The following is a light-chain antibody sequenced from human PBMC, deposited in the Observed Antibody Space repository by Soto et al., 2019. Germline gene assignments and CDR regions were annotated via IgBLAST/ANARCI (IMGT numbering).Light chain of an antibody. CDR1: QSLTYSDGNTY. CDR3: MQGTLWPPYT. Sequence: DVAMTQSPLSLPVTLGQPASISCRSSQSLTYSDGNTYLNWFHLRPGQSPRRLIYKVSNRDSGVPDRFSGSGSGTDFTLKISRVEAEDVGVYYCMQGTLWPPYTFGQGIKLEIK. V-gene: IGKV2-30*01. J-gene: IGKJ2*01. CDR2: KVS.